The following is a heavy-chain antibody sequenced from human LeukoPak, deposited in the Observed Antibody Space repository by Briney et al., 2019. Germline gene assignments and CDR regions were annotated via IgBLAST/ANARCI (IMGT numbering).Heavy chain of an antibody. CDR1: GGSIGSGDYY. V-gene: IGHV4-30-4*01. Sequence: SETLSLTCTVSGGSIGSGDYYWSWIRQPPGKGLEWIGYIYYSGSTYYNPSLKSRVTISVDTSKNQFSLKLSSVTAADTAVYYCARGYCSSTSCYLLHYYYYGMDVWGQGTTVTVSS. J-gene: IGHJ6*02. CDR2: IYYSGST. D-gene: IGHD2-2*01. CDR3: ARGYCSSTSCYLLHYYYYGMDV.